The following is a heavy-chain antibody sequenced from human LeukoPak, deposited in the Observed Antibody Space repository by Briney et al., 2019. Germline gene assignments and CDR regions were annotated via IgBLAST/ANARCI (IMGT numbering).Heavy chain of an antibody. D-gene: IGHD2-2*01. Sequence: SETLSLTCSVSGGSISGYYWSWIRQPPGKELEWIGYIYYSGPTSYNPSLKSRVSISVDTSRNQVSLRLSSVTAAGTAVYYCARHEPLDCVKTSCSYDHWGQGTLVTASS. J-gene: IGHJ4*02. V-gene: IGHV4-59*08. CDR2: IYYSGPT. CDR3: ARHEPLDCVKTSCSYDH. CDR1: GGSISGYY.